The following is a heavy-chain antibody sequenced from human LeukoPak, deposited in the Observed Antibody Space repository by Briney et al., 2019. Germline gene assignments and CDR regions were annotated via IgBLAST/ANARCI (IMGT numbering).Heavy chain of an antibody. V-gene: IGHV3-23*01. J-gene: IGHJ4*02. D-gene: IGHD6-19*01. Sequence: GESLRLSCAASGFTFSSYAMSWVRQAPGKGLEWVSAISGSGASTYYADSVKGRFTISRDNSKNTLYLQMNSLRAEDTAVYYCARNLYSSGWYVGYWGQGILVTVSS. CDR2: ISGSGAST. CDR1: GFTFSSYA. CDR3: ARNLYSSGWYVGY.